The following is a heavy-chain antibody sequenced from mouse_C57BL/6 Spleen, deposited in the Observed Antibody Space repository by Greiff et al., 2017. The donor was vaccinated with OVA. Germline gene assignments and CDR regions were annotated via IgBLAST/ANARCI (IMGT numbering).Heavy chain of an antibody. CDR2: ISIGSSTI. Sequence: DVQLVESGGGLVKPGGSLKLSCAASGFTFSDYGMHWVRQAPEKGLEWVAYISIGSSTIYYADTVKGRFTISRDNAKNTLFLQMTSLRSEDTAMDYCARADGFHAMDYWGQGTSVTVSS. J-gene: IGHJ4*01. V-gene: IGHV5-17*01. CDR1: GFTFSDYG. CDR3: ARADGFHAMDY. D-gene: IGHD2-3*01.